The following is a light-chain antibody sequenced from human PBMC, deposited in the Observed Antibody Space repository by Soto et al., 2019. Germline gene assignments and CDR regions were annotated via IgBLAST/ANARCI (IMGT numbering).Light chain of an antibody. CDR1: QGISSW. CDR3: QQYKSYET. CDR2: KAS. Sequence: DIQMTQSPSTLSASVGDRVTITCRASQGISSWLAWYQQKPGKTPKLLIYKASSLESGAPSRFSGSGSGTEFTLTISSLQPDDFATYYCQQYKSYETFGQGTKVEIK. V-gene: IGKV1-5*03. J-gene: IGKJ1*01.